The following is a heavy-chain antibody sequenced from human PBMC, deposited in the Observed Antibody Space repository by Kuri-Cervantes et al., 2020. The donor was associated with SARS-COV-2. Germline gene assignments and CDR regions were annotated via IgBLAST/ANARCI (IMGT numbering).Heavy chain of an antibody. CDR2: IYYSGST. CDR3: ARDPDGSHFDY. Sequence: SETLSLTCTVSGGSISSHYWSWIRQPPGKGLVWIGYIYYSGSTNYNPSLKSRVTISVDTSKNQFSLKLSSVTAADTAVYYCARDPDGSHFDYWGQGTLVTVSS. V-gene: IGHV4-59*11. J-gene: IGHJ4*02. CDR1: GGSISSHY. D-gene: IGHD1-26*01.